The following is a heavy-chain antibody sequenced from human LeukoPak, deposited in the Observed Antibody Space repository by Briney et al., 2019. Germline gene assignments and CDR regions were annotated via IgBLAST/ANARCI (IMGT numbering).Heavy chain of an antibody. CDR1: GGSISSYY. J-gene: IGHJ3*02. D-gene: IGHD1-26*01. V-gene: IGHV4-59*01. CDR3: ARVLYSGAPRAAFDI. CDR2: IYYSGST. Sequence: PGGSLRLSCTVSGGSISSYYWSWIRQPPGKGLEWIGYIYYSGSTNYNPSLKSRVTISVDTSKNQFSLKLSSVTAADTAVYYCARVLYSGAPRAAFDIWGQGTMVTVSS.